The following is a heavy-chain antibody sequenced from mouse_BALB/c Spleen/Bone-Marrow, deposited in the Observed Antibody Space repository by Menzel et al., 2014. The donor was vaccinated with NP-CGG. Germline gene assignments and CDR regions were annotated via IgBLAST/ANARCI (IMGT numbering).Heavy chain of an antibody. CDR1: GYDFTSYL. Sequence: VQLQQSGAEVVRPGTSVKVSCKASGYDFTSYLIEWIKQRPGQGLEWIGVINPGSGGSNYNEKFTGKATLTVDKSSSTVYMQLSSLTSDDSAVYFCARNANWLFTYWGQGTLVTVSA. V-gene: IGHV1-54*01. J-gene: IGHJ3*01. CDR3: ARNANWLFTY. CDR2: INPGSGGS. D-gene: IGHD4-1*01.